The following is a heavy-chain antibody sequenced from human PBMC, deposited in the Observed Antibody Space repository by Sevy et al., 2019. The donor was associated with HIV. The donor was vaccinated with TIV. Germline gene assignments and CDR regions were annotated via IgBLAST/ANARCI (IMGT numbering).Heavy chain of an antibody. CDR1: GGSISSGDYY. J-gene: IGHJ5*02. CDR3: ARAGYYDILTGYYRSANNWCDP. Sequence: SETLSLTCAVSGGSISSGDYYWSWIRQPPGKGLEWIEYICYSASTYYNPSLKSRVTISVDTSKNQFSLKLSSVTAAYTAVYYCARAGYYDILTGYYRSANNWCDPWGQGTLVTVSS. CDR2: ICYSAST. V-gene: IGHV4-30-4*01. D-gene: IGHD3-9*01.